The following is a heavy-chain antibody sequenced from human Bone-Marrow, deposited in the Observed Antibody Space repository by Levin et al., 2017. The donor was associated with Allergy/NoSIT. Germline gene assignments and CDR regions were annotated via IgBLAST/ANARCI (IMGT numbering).Heavy chain of an antibody. CDR1: GYTFTGYN. CDR3: ARDYGSGSFWGY. CDR2: ITPNSGGT. Sequence: GESLKISCKASGYTFTGYNMHWVRQAPGQGLEWMGWITPNSGGTRYAQKFQGRVTMTRDTSISTAYMELSSLRSDDTAVYYCARDYGSGSFWGYWGQGTLVTVSS. J-gene: IGHJ4*02. V-gene: IGHV1-2*02. D-gene: IGHD3-10*01.